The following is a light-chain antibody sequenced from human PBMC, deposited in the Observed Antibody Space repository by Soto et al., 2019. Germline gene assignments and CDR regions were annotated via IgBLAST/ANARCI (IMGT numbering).Light chain of an antibody. CDR1: QSVSSN. J-gene: IGKJ4*01. CDR3: QQYNNWPPLT. V-gene: IGKV3-15*01. Sequence: EIVMTQSPATLSVSTGERATLSCRASQSVSSNLAWYQQKPGQAPRLLLYGASTRATGIPARVSGSGSGTEFTLTISSLQSEDFAVYYCQQYNNWPPLTFGGGTKVAIK. CDR2: GAS.